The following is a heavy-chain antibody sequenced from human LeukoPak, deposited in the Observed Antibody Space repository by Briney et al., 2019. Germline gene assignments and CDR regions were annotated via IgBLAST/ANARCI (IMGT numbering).Heavy chain of an antibody. CDR2: IYYSGTT. Sequence: PSETLPLTCTVSGDSMSSANYYWNWVRQHPGKGLEWIGYIYYSGTTLYNPSLKSRVTISIDTSENQFSLRLKSVTDADTAVYYCAREVGSSSSGLGHWGQGTLVAVSS. CDR1: GDSMSSANYY. CDR3: AREVGSSSSGLGH. D-gene: IGHD6-6*01. J-gene: IGHJ4*02. V-gene: IGHV4-31*03.